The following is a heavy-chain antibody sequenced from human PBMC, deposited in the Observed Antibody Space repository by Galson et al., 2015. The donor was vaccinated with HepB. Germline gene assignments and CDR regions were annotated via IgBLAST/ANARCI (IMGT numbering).Heavy chain of an antibody. Sequence: CAISGDSVSSNSAAWNWIRQSPSRGLEWLGVTYYRSNWYTDYAVSVKSRITINPDTSKNQFSLQLTSVTPEDTAMYYCARDAYTVTDGHDGFDIWGQGTMV. CDR1: GDSVSSNSAA. CDR2: TYYRSNWYT. J-gene: IGHJ3*02. CDR3: ARDAYTVTDGHDGFDI. D-gene: IGHD4-17*01. V-gene: IGHV6-1*01.